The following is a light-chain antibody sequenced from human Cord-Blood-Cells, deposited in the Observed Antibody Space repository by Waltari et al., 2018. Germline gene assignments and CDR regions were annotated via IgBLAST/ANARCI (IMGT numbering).Light chain of an antibody. CDR1: QRVSSSL. Sequence: RATQRVSSSLLCWYQQKRDQARRLLIDGASSRATGLPDRFSGSGAGTDFTLTSSRLEPEDFAVYCCQQYGSSPPTFGQGTKVEIK. CDR3: QQYGSSPPT. V-gene: IGKV3-20*01. J-gene: IGKJ1*01. CDR2: GAS.